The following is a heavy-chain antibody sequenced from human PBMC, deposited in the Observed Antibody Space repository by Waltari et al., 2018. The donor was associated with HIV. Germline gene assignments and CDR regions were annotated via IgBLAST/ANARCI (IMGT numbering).Heavy chain of an antibody. J-gene: IGHJ4*02. CDR1: GYTFTSYD. CDR2: LNPNSGNR. D-gene: IGHD3-9*01. V-gene: IGHV1-8*01. Sequence: QVQLVQSGAEVKKPGASVKVSCKASGYTFTSYDVNWVRQATGQGLEWMGWLNPNSGNRGYAQKCQGRISLTRNTSISTAYMELSSLTSEDTAVYYCARNDQLIRYFVYWGQGTLVTVSS. CDR3: ARNDQLIRYFVY.